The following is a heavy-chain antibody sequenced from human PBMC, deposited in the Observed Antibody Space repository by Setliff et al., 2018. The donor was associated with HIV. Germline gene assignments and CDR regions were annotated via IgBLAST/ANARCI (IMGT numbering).Heavy chain of an antibody. D-gene: IGHD1-1*01. CDR1: GFTFSSYA. CDR2: ISGSGGST. V-gene: IGHV3-23*01. CDR3: AKPRLYNSALEN. Sequence: GGSLRLSCAASGFTFSSYAMSWVRQAPGKGLEWVSAISGSGGSTYYADSVKGRFTISRDNSKNTLYLQMNSLTPEDTAVYYCAKPRLYNSALENWGQGTLVTVS. J-gene: IGHJ4*02.